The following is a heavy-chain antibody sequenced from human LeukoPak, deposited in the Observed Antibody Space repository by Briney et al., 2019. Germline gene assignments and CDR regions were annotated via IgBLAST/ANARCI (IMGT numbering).Heavy chain of an antibody. CDR2: MNPNSGNT. CDR1: GYTLTDYD. V-gene: IGHV1-8*01. J-gene: IGHJ4*02. CDR3: ARGHTVSSGSYVY. D-gene: IGHD1-26*01. Sequence: ASVKVSCKASGYTLTDYDIYWVRQATGQGLEWMGWMNPNSGNTGYAQRFQGRVTMTRNAPISTAYMELSSLRSEDTAVYYCARGHTVSSGSYVYWGQGTLVTVSS.